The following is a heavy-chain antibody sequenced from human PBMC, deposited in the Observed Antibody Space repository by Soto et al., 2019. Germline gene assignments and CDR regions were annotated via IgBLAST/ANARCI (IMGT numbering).Heavy chain of an antibody. Sequence: QVQVVQSGAEVKKPGSSVNVSCTASGVTFSSYAVNWVRQAPGQGLEWMGVIIPVFATTHYAQNSHGRVTITADESTGTAYLEMRSWRSADKAVYYCAISCRRACSGAPCYTYFDYWRHGNLVTVSS. CDR1: GVTFSSYA. J-gene: IGHJ4*01. V-gene: IGHV1-69*01. CDR2: IIPVFATT. D-gene: IGHD2-15*01. CDR3: AISCRRACSGAPCYTYFDY.